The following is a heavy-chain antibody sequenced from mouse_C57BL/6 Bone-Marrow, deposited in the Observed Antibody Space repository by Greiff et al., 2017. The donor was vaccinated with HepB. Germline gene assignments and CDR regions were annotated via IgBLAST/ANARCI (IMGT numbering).Heavy chain of an antibody. CDR2: ISDGGSYT. D-gene: IGHD2-5*01. V-gene: IGHV5-4*01. CDR1: GFTFSSYA. Sequence: EVHLVESGGGLVKPGGSLKLSCAASGFTFSSYAMSWVRQTPEKRLEWVATISDGGSYTYYPDNVKGRFTISRDNAKNNLYLQMSHLKSEDTAMYYCARSYSNYSYYAMDYWGQGTSVTVSS. CDR3: ARSYSNYSYYAMDY. J-gene: IGHJ4*01.